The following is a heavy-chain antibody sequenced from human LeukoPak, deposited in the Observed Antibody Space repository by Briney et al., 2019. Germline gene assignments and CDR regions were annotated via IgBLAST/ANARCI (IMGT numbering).Heavy chain of an antibody. CDR1: GGSISSGGYS. Sequence: PSETLSLTCAVSGGSISSGGYSWSWIRQPPGKGLEWIGYIYHSGSTYYNPSLKSRVTISVDRSKNQFSLKLSSVTAADTAVYYCARAAKYSRLDYWGQGTLVTVSS. CDR3: ARAAKYSRLDY. J-gene: IGHJ4*02. D-gene: IGHD6-13*01. CDR2: IYHSGST. V-gene: IGHV4-30-2*01.